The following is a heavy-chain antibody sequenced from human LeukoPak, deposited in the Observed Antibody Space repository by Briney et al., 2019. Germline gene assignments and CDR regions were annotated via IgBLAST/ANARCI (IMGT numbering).Heavy chain of an antibody. J-gene: IGHJ4*02. CDR1: GFTFGDYA. Sequence: PGGSLRLSCTASGFTFGDYAMSWFRQAPGKGLEWVGFIRIKGHGGTAEYAASVKGRFTISRDDSKSIAYLQMNSLKAEDTAVYYCTERYCGNGVCYSPRYWGQGTLVTVSS. D-gene: IGHD2-8*01. CDR2: IRIKGHGGTA. CDR3: TERYCGNGVCYSPRY. V-gene: IGHV3-49*03.